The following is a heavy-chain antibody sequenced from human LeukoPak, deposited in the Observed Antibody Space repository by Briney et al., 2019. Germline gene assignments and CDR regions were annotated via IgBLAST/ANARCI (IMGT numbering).Heavy chain of an antibody. Sequence: GGSLRLSCAASGFTFSSYWMSWVRQAPGKGLEWVANIKQDGSEKYYVDSVKGRFTISRGNAKNSLYLQMNSLRAEDTAVYYCARDRGSSSPTDFDYWGQGTLVTVS. CDR2: IKQDGSEK. J-gene: IGHJ4*02. CDR3: ARDRGSSSPTDFDY. V-gene: IGHV3-7*01. CDR1: GFTFSSYW. D-gene: IGHD6-13*01.